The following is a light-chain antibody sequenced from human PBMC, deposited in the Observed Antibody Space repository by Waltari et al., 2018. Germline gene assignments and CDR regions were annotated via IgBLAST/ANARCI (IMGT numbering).Light chain of an antibody. Sequence: DIVMTQSPDSLSVSLGERATINCKSSQNVLYSSNNRNYLAWYQVKPGQPPKVLIYWASMRENGVPDRFRGSGSGTDFTLTINGLQAEDMAVYYCQQYYSSPWTFGQGTKVEIK. V-gene: IGKV4-1*01. J-gene: IGKJ1*01. CDR1: QNVLYSSNNRNY. CDR3: QQYYSSPWT. CDR2: WAS.